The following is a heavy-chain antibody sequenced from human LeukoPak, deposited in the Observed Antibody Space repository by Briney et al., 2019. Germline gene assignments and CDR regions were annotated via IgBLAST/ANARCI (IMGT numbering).Heavy chain of an antibody. J-gene: IGHJ3*02. D-gene: IGHD2-21*02. CDR2: ISPGDSDT. V-gene: IGHV5-51*01. Sequence: GESLKISCKGSGYSFTSYWIGWVRQMPGKGLEWMGIISPGDSDTRYSPSFQGQVTISADKSISIAYLQWSSLKASDTATYYCARRVYCGGDCLWAFDIWGQGTMVTVSS. CDR1: GYSFTSYW. CDR3: ARRVYCGGDCLWAFDI.